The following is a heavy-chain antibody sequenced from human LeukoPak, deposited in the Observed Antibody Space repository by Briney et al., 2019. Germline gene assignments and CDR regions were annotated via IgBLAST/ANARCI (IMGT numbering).Heavy chain of an antibody. V-gene: IGHV3-15*01. D-gene: IGHD3-22*01. CDR2: IKSKTDGGTT. Sequence: SGGSLRLSCAASGFTFSNVYMSWVRQAPGKGLEWVGRIKSKTDGGTTDYAAPVKGRFTISRDDSKNTLYLQMNSLKTEDTAVYYCTTEHYYDSSGYPYFDYWGQGTLVTVSS. CDR3: TTEHYYDSSGYPYFDY. CDR1: GFTFSNVY. J-gene: IGHJ4*02.